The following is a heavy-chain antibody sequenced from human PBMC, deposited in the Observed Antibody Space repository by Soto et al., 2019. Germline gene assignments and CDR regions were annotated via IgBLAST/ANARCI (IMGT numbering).Heavy chain of an antibody. D-gene: IGHD3-22*01. CDR2: IIPILGIA. J-gene: IGHJ3*02. Sequence: QVQLVQSGAEVKKPGSSVKVSCKASGGTFSSYTISWVRQAPGQGLEWMGRIIPILGIANYAQKFQGRVTITANKSTSTAYMELSSLRAEDTAVDYCARDNYDPLPFDIWGQGTMVTVSS. CDR3: ARDNYDPLPFDI. V-gene: IGHV1-69*08. CDR1: GGTFSSYT.